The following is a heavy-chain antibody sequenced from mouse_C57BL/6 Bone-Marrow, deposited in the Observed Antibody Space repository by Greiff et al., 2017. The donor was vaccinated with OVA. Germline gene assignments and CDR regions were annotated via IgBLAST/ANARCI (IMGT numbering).Heavy chain of an antibody. CDR3: TRRAYYYGSSTDAMDY. V-gene: IGHV1-5*01. D-gene: IGHD1-1*01. CDR2: IYPGNSDT. J-gene: IGHJ4*01. CDR1: GYTFTSYW. Sequence: VQLQQSGTVLARPGASVKMSCKPSGYTFTSYWMHWVKQRPGQGLEWIGAIYPGNSDTSYNQKFKGKAKLTAVTSASTAYMELSSLTNEDSAVYYCTRRAYYYGSSTDAMDYWGQGTSVTVSS.